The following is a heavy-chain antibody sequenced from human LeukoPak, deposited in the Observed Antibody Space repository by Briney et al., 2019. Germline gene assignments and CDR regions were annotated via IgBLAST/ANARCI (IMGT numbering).Heavy chain of an antibody. CDR2: ISWNSGSI. CDR3: AKGLVGFGESPFDY. V-gene: IGHV3-9*01. D-gene: IGHD3-10*01. Sequence: TGGSLRLSCAASGFTFDDYAMHWVRQAPGKGLEWVSGISWNSGSIGYADSVKGRFTISRDNAKNSLYLQMNSLRAEDTALYYCAKGLVGFGESPFDYWGQGTLVTVSS. CDR1: GFTFDDYA. J-gene: IGHJ4*02.